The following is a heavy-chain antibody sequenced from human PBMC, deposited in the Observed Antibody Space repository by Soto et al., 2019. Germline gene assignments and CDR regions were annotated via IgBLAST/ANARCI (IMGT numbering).Heavy chain of an antibody. D-gene: IGHD2-2*03. V-gene: IGHV4-59*01. J-gene: IGHJ4*02. Sequence: TETLSLTCTVSGDSIFPYYWSWIRQPPGKGLEWIGHIYYSGNTNYNPSLKSRVTISVDTSKNQFSLKLISVTTADTAVYFCAREGNLGRWIQPLDSWGQGTLVTVSS. CDR2: IYYSGNT. CDR1: GDSIFPYY. CDR3: AREGNLGRWIQPLDS.